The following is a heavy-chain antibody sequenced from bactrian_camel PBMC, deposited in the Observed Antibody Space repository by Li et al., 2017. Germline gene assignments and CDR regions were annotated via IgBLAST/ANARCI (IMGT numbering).Heavy chain of an antibody. J-gene: IGHJ4*01. D-gene: IGHD1*01. CDR1: GYRYEHYC. CDR2: IDSYGST. Sequence: HVQLVESGGGSVQPGGSLTLSCSAPGYRYEHYCMAWFRQTPGKEREEVALIDSYGSTNYADSVKGRFTISKDNSKNTLYLQMNSLKPEDTAVYYCATSSAWLKNWGQGTQVTVS. CDR3: ATSSAWLKN. V-gene: IGHV3S63*01.